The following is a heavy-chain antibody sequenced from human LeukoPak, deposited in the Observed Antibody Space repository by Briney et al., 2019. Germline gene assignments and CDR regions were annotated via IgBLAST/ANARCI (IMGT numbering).Heavy chain of an antibody. CDR3: ARDGGNWFDP. V-gene: IGHV3-21*01. CDR1: GFTFSSYS. CDR2: ISSSSSNK. J-gene: IGHJ5*02. Sequence: GGSLRLSCAASGFTFSSYSMNWVRQAPGKGLEWVSSISSSSSNKYYADSVKGRFTISRDNAKNSLYLQMNSLRAEDTAVYYCARDGGNWFDPWGQGTLVTVSS. D-gene: IGHD3-16*01.